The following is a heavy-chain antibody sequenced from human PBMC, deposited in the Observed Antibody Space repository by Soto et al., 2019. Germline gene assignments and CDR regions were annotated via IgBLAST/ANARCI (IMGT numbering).Heavy chain of an antibody. CDR1: GVSFSNYA. Sequence: LRLSCVASGVSFSNYAMSWVRQAPGKGLEWVSTISGGGGDTYYADSLKCRFIISRDNSKNTFYLQMNSLRAEDTGKYYCAKYHYVSRVSYYYSXWGQGTLVPVSX. V-gene: IGHV3-23*01. J-gene: IGHJ4*02. D-gene: IGHD3-22*01. CDR2: ISGGGGDT. CDR3: AKYHYVSRVSYYYSX.